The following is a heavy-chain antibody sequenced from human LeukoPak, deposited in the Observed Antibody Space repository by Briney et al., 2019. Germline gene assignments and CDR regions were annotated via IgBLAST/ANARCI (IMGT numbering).Heavy chain of an antibody. V-gene: IGHV4-39*01. J-gene: IGHJ4*02. CDR3: ARHGSNGGAFDY. D-gene: IGHD4-23*01. CDR1: GGSISSSSYY. CDR2: IYYSGNT. Sequence: SETLSLTCTVSGGSISSSSYYWGWIRQPPGKGLEWIGSIYYSGNTNYNPSLKSRVTVSVDTSKNQFSLKLSSVTAADTAVYCCARHGSNGGAFDYWGQGALVTVSS.